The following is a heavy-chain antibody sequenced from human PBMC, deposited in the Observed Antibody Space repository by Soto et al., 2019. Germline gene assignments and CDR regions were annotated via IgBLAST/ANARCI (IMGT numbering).Heavy chain of an antibody. CDR3: ARDYRYYYDSSGRRAFDI. CDR1: GYTFTSHG. Sequence: QVQLVQSGAEVKKPGASVKVSCKASGYTFTSHGISWVRQAPGQGLEWMGWISAYNGNTNYAQKLQGRVTMTTDTSTSTAYMELRSLRSDDTAVYYCARDYRYYYDSSGRRAFDIWGQGTMVTVSS. V-gene: IGHV1-18*01. D-gene: IGHD3-22*01. CDR2: ISAYNGNT. J-gene: IGHJ3*02.